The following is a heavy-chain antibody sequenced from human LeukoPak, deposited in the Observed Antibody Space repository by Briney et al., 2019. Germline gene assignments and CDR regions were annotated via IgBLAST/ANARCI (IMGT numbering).Heavy chain of an antibody. V-gene: IGHV3-20*04. Sequence: RTGGSLRLSCAASGFTFNNAWMSWVRQAPGKGLEWVSGINWSGGSTSYADSVKGRFTISRDNAKNSLYLQMNSLRAEDTALYYCARGRKIYSNSDFDYWGQGTLVTVSS. D-gene: IGHD4-11*01. CDR2: INWSGGST. J-gene: IGHJ4*02. CDR3: ARGRKIYSNSDFDY. CDR1: GFTFNNAW.